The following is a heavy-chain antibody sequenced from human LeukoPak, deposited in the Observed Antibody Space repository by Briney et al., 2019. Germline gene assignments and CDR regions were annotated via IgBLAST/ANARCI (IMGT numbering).Heavy chain of an antibody. D-gene: IGHD6-19*01. CDR2: INHSGST. CDR3: ARGGIAVAGTGYYYYYGMDV. CDR1: GGSFSGYY. Sequence: PSETLSLTCAVYGGSFSGYYWSWIRQPPGKGLEWIGEINHSGSTNYNPSLKSRVTISVDTSENQFSLKLSSVTAADTAVYYCARGGIAVAGTGYYYYYGMDVWGQGTTVTVSS. J-gene: IGHJ6*02. V-gene: IGHV4-34*01.